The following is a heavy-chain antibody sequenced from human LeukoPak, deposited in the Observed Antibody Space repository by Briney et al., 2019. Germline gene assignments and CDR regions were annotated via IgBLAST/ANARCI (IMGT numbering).Heavy chain of an antibody. CDR3: ARDPVTTVSTDGDY. D-gene: IGHD4-11*01. Sequence: SETLSLTCTVSSGSISSSSYYWGWIRQPPGKGLEWIASIYYSGSTYYNPSLQSRVTISIDTSKNQFSLELSSVTAADTAVYYCARDPVTTVSTDGDYWGQGTLVTVSS. CDR1: SGSISSSSYY. J-gene: IGHJ4*02. V-gene: IGHV4-39*07. CDR2: IYYSGST.